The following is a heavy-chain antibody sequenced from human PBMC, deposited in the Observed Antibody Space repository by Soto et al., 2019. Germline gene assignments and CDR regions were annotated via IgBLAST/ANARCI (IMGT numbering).Heavy chain of an antibody. CDR1: GFTFSSYW. V-gene: IGHV3-74*01. Sequence: GGSLRLSCAASGFTFSSYWMHWVRQAPGKGLVWVSRINSDGSSTSYADSVKGRFTVSRDNAKNTLYLQMNSLRAEDTAVYYCARDRVPEWTTSPDGMDVWGQGTTVTVSS. CDR2: INSDGSST. CDR3: ARDRVPEWTTSPDGMDV. J-gene: IGHJ6*02. D-gene: IGHD3-3*01.